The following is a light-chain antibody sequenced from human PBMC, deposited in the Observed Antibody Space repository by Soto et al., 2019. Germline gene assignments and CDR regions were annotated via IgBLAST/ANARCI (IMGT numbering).Light chain of an antibody. CDR2: EVY. Sequence: QSVLTQPPYASVSPGQAVTISCTGTSSDVGGYNYVSWYQHHPGKAPKLIIYEVYKRPSGVPDRFSGSKSGHTAALTVSGLQAEDEADYYCSSYVGTNSYVFGTGTKVNVL. CDR3: SSYVGTNSYV. CDR1: SSDVGGYNY. V-gene: IGLV2-8*01. J-gene: IGLJ1*01.